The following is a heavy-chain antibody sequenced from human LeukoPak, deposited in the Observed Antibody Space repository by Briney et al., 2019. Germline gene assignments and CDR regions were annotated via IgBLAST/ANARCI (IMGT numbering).Heavy chain of an antibody. CDR3: ARSDDYVWGSYRYPNY. Sequence: PGGSLRLSCAASGFTFSSYSMNWVRQAPGKGLEWVSSISSSSSYIYYADSVKGRFTISRDNAKNSLYLQMNSLRAEDTAVYYCARSDDYVWGSYRYPNYWGQGTLVNVSS. V-gene: IGHV3-21*01. J-gene: IGHJ4*02. CDR2: ISSSSSYI. CDR1: GFTFSSYS. D-gene: IGHD3-16*02.